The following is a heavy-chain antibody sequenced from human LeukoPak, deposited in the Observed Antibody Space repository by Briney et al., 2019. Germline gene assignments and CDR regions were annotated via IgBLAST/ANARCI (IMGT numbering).Heavy chain of an antibody. CDR3: ARDRSYCSSTSCYTRWFDP. CDR2: IYYSGST. V-gene: IGHV4-30-4*08. Sequence: PSQTLSLTCTVSGGSISSGDYYWSWIRQPPGKGLEWTGYIYYSGSTYYNPSLKSRVTISVDTSKNQFSLKLSSVTAADTAVYYCARDRSYCSSTSCYTRWFDPWGQGTLVTVSS. J-gene: IGHJ5*02. D-gene: IGHD2-2*02. CDR1: GGSISSGDYY.